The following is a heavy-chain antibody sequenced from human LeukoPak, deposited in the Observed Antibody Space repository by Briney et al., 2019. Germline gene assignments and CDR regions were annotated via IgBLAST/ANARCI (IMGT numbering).Heavy chain of an antibody. Sequence: AGGSLRLLCAASGYTLSSHAMSCVRESTEEGLECVSDISCSGGSTFYADSVTGRFTISRDNYENTLYVQMNSLIAEDTPVYYCANLSPHISAASSYWGQGTLVTVSS. CDR1: GYTLSSHA. CDR2: ISCSGGST. V-gene: IGHV3-23*01. D-gene: IGHD6-13*01. CDR3: ANLSPHISAASSY. J-gene: IGHJ4*02.